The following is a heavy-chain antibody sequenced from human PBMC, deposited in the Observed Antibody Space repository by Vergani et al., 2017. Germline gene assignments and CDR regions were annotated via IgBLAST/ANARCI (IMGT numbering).Heavy chain of an antibody. CDR2: INNNGGST. CDR1: GFTFNSYA. J-gene: IGHJ3*01. D-gene: IGHD2-2*01. V-gene: IGHV3-23*01. CDR3: AKVCGTTSCAYGGGGFDV. Sequence: QLLESGGGLIQPGGSLRLSCAASGFTFNSYAMTWVRQAPGKGLEWVSGINNNGGSTYYADSVKGRFTISRDNSKNTLYLQMTHLRAEDTATYYCAKVCGTTSCAYGGGGFDVWGHGTMVTVSS.